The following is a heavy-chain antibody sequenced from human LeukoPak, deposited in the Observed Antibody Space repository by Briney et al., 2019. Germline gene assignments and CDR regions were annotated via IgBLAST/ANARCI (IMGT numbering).Heavy chain of an antibody. CDR1: GDSFSGFY. D-gene: IGHD2-2*01. J-gene: IGHJ4*02. V-gene: IGHV4-34*01. Sequence: PSETLSLTCAVYGDSFSGFYCSWIRQPPGKGLEGIGEINHSGSTNYNPSLKSRVTISVDTSKNQFSLRLNSVPAADTAVYFCARGPLGYCSSSSCHGPDYWGQGTLVTVSS. CDR3: ARGPLGYCSSSSCHGPDY. CDR2: INHSGST.